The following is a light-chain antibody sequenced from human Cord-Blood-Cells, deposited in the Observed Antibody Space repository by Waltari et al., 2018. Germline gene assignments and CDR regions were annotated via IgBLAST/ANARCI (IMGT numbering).Light chain of an antibody. CDR1: KLGDKY. V-gene: IGLV3-1*01. CDR3: QAWDSSTVV. Sequence: SYELTQPPSVSVSPGQTASITCSGAKLGDKYACWYHQKPGQSPVLVIYQDSKRPSGIPERVSGSNSGNTATLTISGTQAMDEADYYCQAWDSSTVVFGGGTKLTVL. J-gene: IGLJ2*01. CDR2: QDS.